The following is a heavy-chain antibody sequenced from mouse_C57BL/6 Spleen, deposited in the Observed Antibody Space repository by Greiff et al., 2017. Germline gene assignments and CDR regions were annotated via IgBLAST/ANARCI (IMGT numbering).Heavy chain of an antibody. V-gene: IGHV1-81*01. CDR2: IYPRSGNT. J-gene: IGHJ4*01. D-gene: IGHD1-1*01. CDR3: AREYYGSSSYAMDY. Sequence: VKLVESGAELARPGASVKLSCKASGYTFTSYGISWVKQRTGQGLEWIGEIYPRSGNTYYNEKFKGKATLTADKSSSTAYMELRSLTSEDSAVYFCAREYYGSSSYAMDYWGQGTSVTVSS. CDR1: GYTFTSYG.